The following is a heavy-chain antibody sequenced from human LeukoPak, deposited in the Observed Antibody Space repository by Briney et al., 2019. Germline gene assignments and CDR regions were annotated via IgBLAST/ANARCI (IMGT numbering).Heavy chain of an antibody. CDR3: AKDPMTTVTTVDSD. CDR1: GFTFSRNA. V-gene: IGHV3-23*01. D-gene: IGHD4-17*01. J-gene: IGHJ4*02. Sequence: GGSLRLSCAASGFTFSRNAMSWVRQAPGKGLEWVSTISGSDNDTYYADSVKGRFSISRDNSKNTLYLQMNSLRAEDTAVYYCAKDPMTTVTTVDSDWGQGTLVTVSS. CDR2: ISGSDNDT.